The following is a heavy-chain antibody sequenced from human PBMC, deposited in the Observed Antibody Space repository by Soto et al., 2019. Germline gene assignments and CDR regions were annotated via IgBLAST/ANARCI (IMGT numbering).Heavy chain of an antibody. D-gene: IGHD3-3*02. CDR1: GFTFSRNT. J-gene: IGHJ6*02. Sequence: GGSLRLSCVTSGFTFSRNTMNWVRQAPGKGLEWVASITSSGSYVYYADSVKGRFSASRDNAKNSLSLQMDSLRPDDTAIYFCVKDEGIEAMDVWGQGT. CDR2: ITSSGSYV. CDR3: VKDEGIEAMDV. V-gene: IGHV3-21*01.